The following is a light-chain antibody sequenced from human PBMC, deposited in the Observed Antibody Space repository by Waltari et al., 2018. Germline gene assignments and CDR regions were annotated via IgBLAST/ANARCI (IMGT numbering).Light chain of an antibody. CDR1: QTIRTY. J-gene: IGKJ1*01. Sequence: DIRMTQSPSSLSASVGDRVTITCRASQTIRTYLNWYQQKPGTAPKLLISVASSLQRGVTSRFSGSGSGPDFTLTISSLQPEDFATYFCQQTYITPWTFGQGTTVEIK. CDR3: QQTYITPWT. CDR2: VAS. V-gene: IGKV1-39*01.